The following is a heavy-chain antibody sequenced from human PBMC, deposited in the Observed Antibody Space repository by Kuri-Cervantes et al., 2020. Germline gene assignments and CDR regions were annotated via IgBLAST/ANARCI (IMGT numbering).Heavy chain of an antibody. CDR3: ARDRGSSGYYPPWYFDL. D-gene: IGHD3-22*01. J-gene: IGHJ2*01. V-gene: IGHV3-66*01. CDR1: GFTVSSNY. Sequence: GGSLRLSCAASGFTVSSNYMSWVRQAPGKGLEWVSVIYSGGSTYYADSVKGRFTISRDNSKNTLYLQMNSLRDEDTAVYYCARDRGSSGYYPPWYFDLWGRGTLVTVSS. CDR2: IYSGGST.